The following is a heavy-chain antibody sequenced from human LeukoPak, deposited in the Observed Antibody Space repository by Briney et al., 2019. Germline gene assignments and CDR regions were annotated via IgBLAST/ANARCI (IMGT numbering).Heavy chain of an antibody. CDR2: INHSGST. D-gene: IGHD1-26*01. CDR3: ARRGSLVGPTPT. CDR1: GGSFSGYY. V-gene: IGHV4-34*01. J-gene: IGHJ5*02. Sequence: SETLSLTCAVYGGSFSGYYWSWIRQPPGKGLEWIGEINHSGSTNYNPSLKSRVTISVDTSKNQFSLKLSSVTAADTAVYYCARRGSLVGPTPTWGQGTLVAVSS.